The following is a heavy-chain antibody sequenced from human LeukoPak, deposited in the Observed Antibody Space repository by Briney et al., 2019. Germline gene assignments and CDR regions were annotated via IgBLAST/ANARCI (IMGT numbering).Heavy chain of an antibody. D-gene: IGHD6-19*01. CDR2: ISYDGSKK. CDR3: AKDSGEQWLNNWFDP. V-gene: IGHV3-30*18. J-gene: IGHJ5*02. Sequence: GSLRLSCAASGFTFSSYGLHWVRQAPGKGLEWVAVISYDGSKKYYTDSVKGRFTISRDNSKNTLYLQMNSLRAEDTAVYYCAKDSGEQWLNNWFDPWGQGTLVTVSS. CDR1: GFTFSSYG.